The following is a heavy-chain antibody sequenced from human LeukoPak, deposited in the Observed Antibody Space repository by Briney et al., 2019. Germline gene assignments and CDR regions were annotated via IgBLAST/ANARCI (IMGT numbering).Heavy chain of an antibody. CDR1: GYTLTELS. CDR2: FDPEDGET. J-gene: IGHJ4*02. Sequence: ASVKVSCKVSGYTLTELSMHWVRQAPGKGLEWMGGFDPEDGETIYAQKFQGRVTMTEDTSTDTAYMELSSLRSEDTAVYHCATAHLFGWSGYPHPFDYWGQGTLVTVSS. V-gene: IGHV1-24*01. D-gene: IGHD3-3*01. CDR3: ATAHLFGWSGYPHPFDY.